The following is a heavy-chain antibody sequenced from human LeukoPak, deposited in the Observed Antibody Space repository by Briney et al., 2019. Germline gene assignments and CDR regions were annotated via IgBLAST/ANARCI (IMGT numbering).Heavy chain of an antibody. V-gene: IGHV3-48*01. D-gene: IGHD6-13*01. CDR1: GFTFSTYT. CDR2: ISSGGSTI. CDR3: ARDLGSSWYYFDY. J-gene: IGHJ4*02. Sequence: GGSLRLSCAASGFTFSTYTMNWVRQAPGKGLEWVSYISSGGSTIYYADSVKGRFTISRDNSKNTLYLQMNSLRAEDTAVYYCARDLGSSWYYFDYWGQGTLVTVSS.